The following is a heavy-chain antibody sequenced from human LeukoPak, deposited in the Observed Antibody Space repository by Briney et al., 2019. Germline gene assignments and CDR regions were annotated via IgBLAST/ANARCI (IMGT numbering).Heavy chain of an antibody. Sequence: GGSLRLSRAASGFTFSSYAMHWVRQAPGKGLEWVAVISYDGSNKYYADSVKGRFTISRDNSKNTLYLQMNSLRAEDTAVYYCARVRYSYGYIEAFDIWGQGTMVTVSS. CDR2: ISYDGSNK. V-gene: IGHV3-30*04. J-gene: IGHJ3*02. CDR3: ARVRYSYGYIEAFDI. CDR1: GFTFSSYA. D-gene: IGHD5-18*01.